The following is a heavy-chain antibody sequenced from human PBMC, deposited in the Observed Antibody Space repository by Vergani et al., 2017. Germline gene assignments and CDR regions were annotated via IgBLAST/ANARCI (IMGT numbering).Heavy chain of an antibody. Sequence: QVQLVQSGAEVKKPGASVKVSCKASGYTFTSYYMHWVRQAPGQGLEWMGIINPSGGSTSYAQKFQGRVTMTRNTSISTAYMELSSLRSEDTAVYYCARAIVVVPAAIPYYYYYMDVWGKGTTVTVSS. CDR2: INPSGGST. J-gene: IGHJ6*03. V-gene: IGHV1-46*01. D-gene: IGHD2-2*02. CDR1: GYTFTSYY. CDR3: ARAIVVVPAAIPYYYYYMDV.